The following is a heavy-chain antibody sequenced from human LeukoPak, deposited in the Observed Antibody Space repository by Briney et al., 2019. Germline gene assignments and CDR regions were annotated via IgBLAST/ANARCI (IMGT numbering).Heavy chain of an antibody. V-gene: IGHV3-23*01. CDR1: GFTFSSYA. D-gene: IGHD1-26*01. J-gene: IGHJ5*02. CDR3: AKPGGGTYLTHNSFDP. CDR2: ISAGDSST. Sequence: GGSLRLSCAASGFTFSSYAMSWVRQAPGKGLEWVSAISAGDSSTYYADSVKGRFTISRDSSKNTLYLQMNSLRAEDTAVYYCAKPGGGTYLTHNSFDPWGQGTLVTVSP.